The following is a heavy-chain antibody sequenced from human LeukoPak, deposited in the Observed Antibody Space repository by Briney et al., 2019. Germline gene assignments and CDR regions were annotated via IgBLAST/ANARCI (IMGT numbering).Heavy chain of an antibody. CDR1: GYTFTSYD. CDR2: MNPNSGNT. J-gene: IGHJ6*03. D-gene: IGHD6-13*01. CDR3: ARGARRKAAAGIYYYYYYMDV. Sequence: ASVKVSCKASGYTFTSYDINWVRQATGQGLEWMGWMNPNSGNTGYAQKFQGRVTITRNTSISTAYMELSSLRSEDTAVYYCARGARRKAAAGIYYYYYYMDVWGKGTTVTVSS. V-gene: IGHV1-8*03.